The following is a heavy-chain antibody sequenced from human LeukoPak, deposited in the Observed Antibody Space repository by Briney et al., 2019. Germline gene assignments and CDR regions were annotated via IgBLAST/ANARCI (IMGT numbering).Heavy chain of an antibody. J-gene: IGHJ3*02. Sequence: GGSLRLSCAASGFTFSSHWMSWVRQAPGKGLEWVANIKQDGSEKYYVDSVKGRFTISRDDAKNTLYLEMNSLRAEDTAVYYCAREWHDAFDIWGQGTMVTVSS. D-gene: IGHD5-24*01. CDR2: IKQDGSEK. CDR1: GFTFSSHW. V-gene: IGHV3-7*01. CDR3: AREWHDAFDI.